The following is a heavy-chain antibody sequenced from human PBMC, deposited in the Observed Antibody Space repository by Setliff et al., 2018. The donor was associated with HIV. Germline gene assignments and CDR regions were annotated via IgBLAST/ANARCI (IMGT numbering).Heavy chain of an antibody. CDR3: ARVRYCSGGSCYGGEYWFDP. CDR1: GYTFTSYG. CDR2: INPAGNPT. J-gene: IGHJ5*02. D-gene: IGHD2-15*01. Sequence: ASVKVSCKASGYTFTSYGISWVRQAPGQGLEWMGIINPAGNPTSYAQSFQDRVTMTRDTSTSTVYMELSSLRSEDTAVYYCARVRYCSGGSCYGGEYWFDPWGQGTLVTVSS. V-gene: IGHV1-46*01.